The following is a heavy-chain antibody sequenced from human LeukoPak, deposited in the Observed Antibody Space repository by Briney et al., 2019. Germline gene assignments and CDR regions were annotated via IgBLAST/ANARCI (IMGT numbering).Heavy chain of an antibody. CDR1: GVSISSYY. D-gene: IGHD5-18*01. CDR3: ARNGYSYGKNWFDP. V-gene: IGHV4-59*01. CDR2: IYYSGST. Sequence: SETLSLTCTVSGVSISSYYWSWIRQPPGKGLEWIGYIYYSGSTNYNPSLKSRVTISVDTSKNQFSLKLSSVTAADTAVYYCARNGYSYGKNWFDPWGQGTLVTVSS. J-gene: IGHJ5*02.